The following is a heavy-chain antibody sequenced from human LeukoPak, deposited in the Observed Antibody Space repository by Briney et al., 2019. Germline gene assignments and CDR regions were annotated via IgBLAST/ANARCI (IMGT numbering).Heavy chain of an antibody. CDR1: GGSFSGYY. CDR2: IYTSGST. D-gene: IGHD3-22*01. J-gene: IGHJ5*02. CDR3: ARDLEGDSSGYWSANWFDP. Sequence: SETLSLTCAVYGGSFSGYYWSWIRQPPGKGLEWIGRIYTSGSTNYNPSLKSRVTMSVDTSKNQFSLKLSSVTAADTAVYYCARDLEGDSSGYWSANWFDPWGQGTLVTVSS. V-gene: IGHV4-4*07.